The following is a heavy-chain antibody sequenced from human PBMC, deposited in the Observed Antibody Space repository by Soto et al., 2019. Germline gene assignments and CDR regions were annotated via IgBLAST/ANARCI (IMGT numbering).Heavy chain of an antibody. CDR2: ISGSGGST. CDR1: GFTFSSYA. CDR3: AKDVYCSGGSCYPTLFDY. Sequence: EVQLLESGGGLVQPGGSLRPSCAASGFTFSSYAMSWVRQAPGKGLEWVSAISGSGGSTYYADSVKGRFTLSRDNSKNTLYLQMNSLRAEDTAVYYCAKDVYCSGGSCYPTLFDYWGQGTLVTVSS. V-gene: IGHV3-23*01. J-gene: IGHJ4*02. D-gene: IGHD2-15*01.